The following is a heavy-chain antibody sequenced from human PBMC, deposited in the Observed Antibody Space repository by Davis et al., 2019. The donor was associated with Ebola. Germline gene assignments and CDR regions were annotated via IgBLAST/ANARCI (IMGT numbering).Heavy chain of an antibody. Sequence: GESLKISCAASGFPFSSYWMHWVRQAPGKGLVWVSHINSDGSSTNYADSVKGRFTISRDNARNTLYLQMNSLRAEDTAVYYCARDGYSYASGAFDIWGQGTMATVSS. D-gene: IGHD5-18*01. CDR3: ARDGYSYASGAFDI. CDR2: INSDGSST. CDR1: GFPFSSYW. V-gene: IGHV3-74*01. J-gene: IGHJ3*02.